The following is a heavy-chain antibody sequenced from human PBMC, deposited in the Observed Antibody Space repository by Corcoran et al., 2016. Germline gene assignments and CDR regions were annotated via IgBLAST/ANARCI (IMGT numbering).Heavy chain of an antibody. J-gene: IGHJ6*02. V-gene: IGHV1-69*01. D-gene: IGHD3-16*01. CDR2: IIPIFGTA. CDR3: ARAGQQVWDYYYGMDV. Sequence: QVQLVQSGAEVKKPGSSVKVSCKASGGTFSSYAISWVRQAPGQGLEWMGGIIPIFGTANYAQQFQGRVTITADESTSTAYMELSSLRSEDTAVYYSARAGQQVWDYYYGMDVWGQGTTVTGSS. CDR1: GGTFSSYA.